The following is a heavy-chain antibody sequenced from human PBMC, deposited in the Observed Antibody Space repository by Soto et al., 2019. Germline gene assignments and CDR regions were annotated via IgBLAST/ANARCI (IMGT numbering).Heavy chain of an antibody. J-gene: IGHJ6*02. D-gene: IGHD6-13*01. CDR3: ARIAQNSSPYGMDV. CDR2: ISYDGSNK. CDR1: GFTFSSYG. Sequence: GGSLRLSCAASGFTFSSYGMHWVRQAPGKGLEWVAIISYDGSNKYYADSVKGRFTISRDNAKNSLYLQMNSLRAEDTAVYYCARIAQNSSPYGMDVWGQGTTVTVSS. V-gene: IGHV3-30*03.